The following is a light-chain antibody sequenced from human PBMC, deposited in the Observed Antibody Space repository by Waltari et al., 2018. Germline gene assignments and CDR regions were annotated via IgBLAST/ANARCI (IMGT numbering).Light chain of an antibody. CDR2: DVG. J-gene: IGLJ1*01. Sequence: HSALTQPAPVSGSPGQSITISCTGTSSHIDVYHFVSWYQQHPGKAPKLMLFDVGNRPSGVSDRFSGSRSGNTASLTISGLQAEDEADYYCSSYTTGSTYVFGTGTKVTVL. CDR1: SSHIDVYHF. CDR3: SSYTTGSTYV. V-gene: IGLV2-14*03.